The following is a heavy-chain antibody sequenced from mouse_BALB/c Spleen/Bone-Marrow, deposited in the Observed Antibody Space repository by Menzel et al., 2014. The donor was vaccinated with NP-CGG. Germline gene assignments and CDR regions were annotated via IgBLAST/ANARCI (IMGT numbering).Heavy chain of an antibody. D-gene: IGHD1-3*01. J-gene: IGHJ3*01. V-gene: IGHV1-61*01. CDR2: IDPSDSET. CDR3: ARKKSKICSLFAH. Sequence: VQLQQSGAELVRPGASVKLSCKASGYTFTSYWMYWVKQRPGQGLEWIGMIDPSDSETHYNQMFKDKATLTVDKSSSTAYMYIRRPTYEGTVLYFSARKKSKICSLFAHWGQETLVSDSA. CDR1: GYTFTSYW.